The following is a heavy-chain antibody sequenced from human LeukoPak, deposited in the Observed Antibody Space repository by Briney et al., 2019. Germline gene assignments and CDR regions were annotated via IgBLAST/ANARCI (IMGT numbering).Heavy chain of an antibody. D-gene: IGHD3-22*01. V-gene: IGHV2-5*01. J-gene: IGHJ3*02. Sequence: SGPTLVKPTQPLTLTCTFSGFSLSTSGVGVGWIRQPPGKALEWLALIHWNDDKRYSPSLKSRLTITKDTSKDQVVLTMTNMDPVDTGTYCCAHRPAAMYDSSGYYLDAFDIWGQGTMVTVSS. CDR2: IHWNDDK. CDR3: AHRPAAMYDSSGYYLDAFDI. CDR1: GFSLSTSGVG.